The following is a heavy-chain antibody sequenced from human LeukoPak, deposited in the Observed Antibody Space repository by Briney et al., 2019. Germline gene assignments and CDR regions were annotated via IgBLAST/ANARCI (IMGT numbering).Heavy chain of an antibody. J-gene: IGHJ4*02. Sequence: GGSLRLSCEASGFIFSSYGFHWVRQAPGKGLEWVAVISYDGSNKYYADSVKGRFTISRDNSKNTLYLQMNSLRAEDTAVYYCARELHIVVVPAAPDYWGQGTLVTVSS. CDR3: ARELHIVVVPAAPDY. CDR2: ISYDGSNK. CDR1: GFIFSSYG. D-gene: IGHD2-2*01. V-gene: IGHV3-30*03.